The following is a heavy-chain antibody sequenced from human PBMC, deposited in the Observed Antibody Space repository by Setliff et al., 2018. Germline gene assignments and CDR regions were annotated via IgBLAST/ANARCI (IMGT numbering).Heavy chain of an antibody. Sequence: GGSLRLSCAASGFTFSSYGMNWVRQAPGKGLEWLSYISSSSTTIYYADSVKGRFTVSRDNAKNSLYLQMNSLRADDAAVYYCARVSGMGSPPYYYYYYGMDVWGQGTTVTVSS. CDR2: ISSSSTTI. D-gene: IGHD6-25*01. V-gene: IGHV3-48*01. CDR1: GFTFSSYG. CDR3: ARVSGMGSPPYYYYYYGMDV. J-gene: IGHJ6*02.